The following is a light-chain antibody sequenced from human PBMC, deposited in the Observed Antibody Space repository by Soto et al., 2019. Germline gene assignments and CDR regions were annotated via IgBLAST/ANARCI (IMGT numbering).Light chain of an antibody. J-gene: IGKJ2*01. CDR2: DAS. CDR3: QQRGNRPYT. V-gene: IGKV3-11*01. Sequence: EIVLTQSPATLSLSPGERATLSCRASQSVSSYLAWYQQKPGQAPRLLIYDASNRATGIPARFSGSGSGTDFTLTISSLESEDFAVYYCQQRGNRPYTFGQGTTWEIK. CDR1: QSVSSY.